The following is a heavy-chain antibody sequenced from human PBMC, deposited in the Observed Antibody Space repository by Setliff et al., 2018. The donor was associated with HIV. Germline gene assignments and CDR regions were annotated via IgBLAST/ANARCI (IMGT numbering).Heavy chain of an antibody. J-gene: IGHJ4*02. V-gene: IGHV4-34*01. Sequence: PSETLSLTCAVYGGSFNGYSWTWIRQPPGKGLEWIGGIKHSGSNNYHQSLKSRVTISVDTSKSQFSLRLNSVTATDTALYYCARGRFHRLHRPYSGSGSLGIQYFDYWGQGTLVTVSS. CDR1: GGSFNGYS. CDR3: ARGRFHRLHRPYSGSGSLGIQYFDY. CDR2: IKHSGSN. D-gene: IGHD3-10*01.